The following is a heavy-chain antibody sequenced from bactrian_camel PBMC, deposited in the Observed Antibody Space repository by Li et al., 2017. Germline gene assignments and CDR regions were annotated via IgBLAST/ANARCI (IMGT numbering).Heavy chain of an antibody. CDR3: AAKSPGGGWYSPGSYNY. Sequence: HVQLVESGGGLVQPGGSLGLSCAASGDTDSSACMAWFRQAAGKEREGVAAIYTRDGTAHYADSVKGRFTISHDNANDTTFLQMNSLMPEDSAMYYCAAKSPGGGWYSPGSYNYWGQWTQVTVS. CDR1: GDTDSSAC. CDR2: IYTRDGTA. J-gene: IGHJ4*01. V-gene: IGHV3S1*01. D-gene: IGHD6*01.